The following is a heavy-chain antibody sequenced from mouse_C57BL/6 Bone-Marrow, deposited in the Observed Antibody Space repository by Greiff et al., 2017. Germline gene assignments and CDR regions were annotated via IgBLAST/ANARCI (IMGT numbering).Heavy chain of an antibody. Sequence: EVQLVESGGGLVKPGGSLKLSCAASGFTFSDYGMHWVRQAPEKGLEWVAYISSGSSTIYYADTVKGRFTIARDNAKNTLFLQMTSLRSEDTAMYYCARRGIVTPYWYFEVWGTGTTVTVSS. CDR3: ARRGIVTPYWYFEV. D-gene: IGHD2-5*01. J-gene: IGHJ1*03. V-gene: IGHV5-17*01. CDR2: ISSGSSTI. CDR1: GFTFSDYG.